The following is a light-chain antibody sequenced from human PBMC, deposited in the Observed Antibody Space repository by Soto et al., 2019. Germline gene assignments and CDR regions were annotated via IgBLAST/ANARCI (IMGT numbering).Light chain of an antibody. V-gene: IGKV3-20*01. J-gene: IGKJ1*01. CDR2: GAS. CDR1: QSVSNSY. CDR3: QQYGGSPWT. Sequence: EIVLTQSPGTLSLSPGERATLSSRASQSVSNSYLAWYQQKPGQAPRLLIYGASSRATGIPDRFSGSGSGTDFALTISRLEPEDFAVYHCQQYGGSPWTFGQGTKVEIK.